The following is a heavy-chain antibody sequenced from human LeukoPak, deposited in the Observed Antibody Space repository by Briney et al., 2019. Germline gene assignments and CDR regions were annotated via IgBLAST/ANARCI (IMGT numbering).Heavy chain of an antibody. CDR1: GFTFSSYS. CDR3: ARGDCNGGSCYLSLTTIDY. Sequence: GGSLRLSCAASGFTFSSYSMNWVRQAPGKGLEWVSSISSSSSYIYYADSVKGRFTISRDNAKNSLYLQMNSLRAEDTAVYYCARGDCNGGSCYLSLTTIDYWGQGTLVTVSS. J-gene: IGHJ4*02. V-gene: IGHV3-21*01. D-gene: IGHD2-15*01. CDR2: ISSSSSYI.